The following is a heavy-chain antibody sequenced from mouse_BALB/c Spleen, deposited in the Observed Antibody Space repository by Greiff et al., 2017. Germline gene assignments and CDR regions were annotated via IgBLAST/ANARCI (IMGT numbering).Heavy chain of an antibody. V-gene: IGHV5-17*02. CDR3: ARGDAWFAY. D-gene: IGHD3-3*01. J-gene: IGHJ3*01. Sequence: EVQLVESGGGLVQPGGSRKLSCAASGFTFSSFGMHWVRQAPEKGLEWVAYISSGSSTIYYADTVKGRFTISRDNPKNTLFLQMTSLRSEDTAMYYCARGDAWFAYWGQGTLVTVSA. CDR1: GFTFSSFG. CDR2: ISSGSSTI.